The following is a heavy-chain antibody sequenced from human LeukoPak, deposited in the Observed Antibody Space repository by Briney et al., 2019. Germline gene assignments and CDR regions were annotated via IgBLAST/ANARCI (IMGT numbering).Heavy chain of an antibody. Sequence: GGSLRLSCAASGFTFSTYWMNWVRQAPGTGLEWVANINQDGSTKYYLDSVKGRFTISRDNAKNSLYLQMNSLRAEETAVYYCARGLTTTPNWFDPWGQGTLVTVSS. J-gene: IGHJ5*02. CDR2: INQDGSTK. CDR3: ARGLTTTPNWFDP. CDR1: GFTFSTYW. D-gene: IGHD4-17*01. V-gene: IGHV3-7*01.